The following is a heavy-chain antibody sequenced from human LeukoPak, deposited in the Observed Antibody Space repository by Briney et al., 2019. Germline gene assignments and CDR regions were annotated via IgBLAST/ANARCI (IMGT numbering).Heavy chain of an antibody. Sequence: GGSLRLSCAASGFTFSSYWMHWVRQAPGKGLVWVSRINSDRSSTSYADSVKGRFTISRDNAKNTLYLQMNSLRAEDTAVYYCARGRGREYDSSGYYKYSGQGTLVTVSS. CDR1: GFTFSSYW. CDR3: ARGRGREYDSSGYYKY. CDR2: INSDRSST. J-gene: IGHJ4*02. D-gene: IGHD3-22*01. V-gene: IGHV3-74*01.